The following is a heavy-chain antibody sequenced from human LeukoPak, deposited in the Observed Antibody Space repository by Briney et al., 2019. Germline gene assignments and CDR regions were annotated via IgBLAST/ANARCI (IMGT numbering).Heavy chain of an antibody. V-gene: IGHV3-23*01. CDR3: VKVMYLYGSGNYYGLDP. J-gene: IGHJ5*02. D-gene: IGHD3-10*01. Sequence: AGSLTCESSASTFTVYRKGMARGGQAPGKELEWFSTISPTAASTYYADSVKGRFTSSRDNSTNTLFVEMHSLRAEDTVVYYCVKVMYLYGSGNYYGLDPWGEGTLVTV. CDR2: ISPTAAST. CDR1: TFTVYRKG.